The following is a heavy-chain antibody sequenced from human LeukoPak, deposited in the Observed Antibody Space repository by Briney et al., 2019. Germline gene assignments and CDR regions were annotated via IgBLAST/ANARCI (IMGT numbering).Heavy chain of an antibody. J-gene: IGHJ3*02. CDR3: ARGVLSIYYFDI. D-gene: IGHD3-10*01. V-gene: IGHV4-34*01. CDR2: IHYTGAT. Sequence: SETLSLSCAVSGGSYSGHYWGWIRQSPGKGLEWIGGIHYTGATSYNPSVKSRATISGDTSKNRCSLRLTSVTAADTAVYCCARGVLSIYYFDIWGQGSLVTVSS. CDR1: GGSYSGHY.